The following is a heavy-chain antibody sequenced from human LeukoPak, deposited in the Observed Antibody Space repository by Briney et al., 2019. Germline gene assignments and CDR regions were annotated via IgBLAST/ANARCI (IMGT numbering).Heavy chain of an antibody. CDR3: ARPGVGFDY. CDR2: INTDGTIT. CDR1: GFTFTSYW. Sequence: GGSLILSCAASGFTFTSYWMHWVRQAPGKGLVWLSRINTDGTITSYADSLEGRFTISRDNAKNTVYLQMNSLGTEDTAVYYCARPGVGFDYWGQGALVTVSS. J-gene: IGHJ4*02. V-gene: IGHV3-74*01.